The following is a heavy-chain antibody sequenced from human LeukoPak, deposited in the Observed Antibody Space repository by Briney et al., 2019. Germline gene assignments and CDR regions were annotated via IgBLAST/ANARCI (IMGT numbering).Heavy chain of an antibody. D-gene: IGHD3-3*01. CDR3: AKSSHYDFWNGYYNFDF. V-gene: IGHV3-9*01. CDR1: GFTFDDHG. J-gene: IGHJ4*02. Sequence: GGSLRLPCAASGFTFDDHGMHWVRQAPGKGLEWVSGISWSSGIIGYADSVKGRFTISRDNSKNTLYLQMNSLRAEDTALYYCAKSSHYDFWNGYYNFDFWGQGTLVTVSS. CDR2: ISWSSGII.